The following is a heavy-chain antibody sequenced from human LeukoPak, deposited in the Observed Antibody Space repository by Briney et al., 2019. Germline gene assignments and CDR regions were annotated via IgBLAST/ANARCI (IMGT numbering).Heavy chain of an antibody. CDR2: ISSSGSTI. D-gene: IGHD2-15*01. CDR1: GFTFSDYY. V-gene: IGHV3-11*01. Sequence: PGGSLRLSCAASGFTFSDYYMSWIRQAPGKGLEWVSYISSSGSTIYYADSVKGRFTISRDNAKNSLYLQMNGLRAEDTAVYYCARGHCSGGSCYSYYYYYYMDVWGKGTTVTISS. CDR3: ARGHCSGGSCYSYYYYYYMDV. J-gene: IGHJ6*03.